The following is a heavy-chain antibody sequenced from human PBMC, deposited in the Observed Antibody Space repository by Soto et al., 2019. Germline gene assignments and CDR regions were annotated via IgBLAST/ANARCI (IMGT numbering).Heavy chain of an antibody. V-gene: IGHV3-23*01. D-gene: IGHD4-17*01. Sequence: GGSLRLSCTASGFTFANYAMHWVRQAPGKGLEWVSRVSAGGDNTDYADAVKGRFTISRDNSKNTLFLQMTSLRAEDTALYYCAKAPLRPYYFDYWGPGTMVTVSS. CDR3: AKAPLRPYYFDY. CDR1: GFTFANYA. J-gene: IGHJ4*02. CDR2: VSAGGDNT.